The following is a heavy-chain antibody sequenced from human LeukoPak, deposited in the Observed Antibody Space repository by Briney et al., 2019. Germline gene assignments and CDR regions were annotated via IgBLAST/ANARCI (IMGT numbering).Heavy chain of an antibody. CDR2: ISGSGGST. Sequence: GGSLRLSCAASGFTFSSYAMSWVRQAPGKGLEWVSAISGSGGSTNYADSVKGRFTISRDNAKNTLYLQMNSLRAEDTAVYYCARVVVGFDLWGQGTMVTVSS. CDR1: GFTFSSYA. D-gene: IGHD3-22*01. J-gene: IGHJ3*01. V-gene: IGHV3-23*01. CDR3: ARVVVGFDL.